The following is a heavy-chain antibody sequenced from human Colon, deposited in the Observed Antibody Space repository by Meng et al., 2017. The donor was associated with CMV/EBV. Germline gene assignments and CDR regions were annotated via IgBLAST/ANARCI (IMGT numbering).Heavy chain of an antibody. V-gene: IGHV3-7*01. J-gene: IGHJ4*02. Sequence: GGSLRLSCTTYGFTFSDYAMSWVRQAPGKGLEWVANIKQDGSEKYYVDSVKGRFTISRDNAKNSLYLQMNSLRAEDTAVYYCARSDDYIFFDYWGQGTLVTVSS. CDR3: ARSDDYIFFDY. CDR2: IKQDGSEK. CDR1: GFTFSDYA. D-gene: IGHD4-11*01.